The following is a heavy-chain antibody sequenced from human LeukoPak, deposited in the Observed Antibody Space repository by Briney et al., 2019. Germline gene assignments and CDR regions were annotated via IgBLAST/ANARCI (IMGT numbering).Heavy chain of an antibody. J-gene: IGHJ3*02. CDR3: AKSNGYGLIDI. CDR1: GGSFSDGGSFSSYY. Sequence: SETLSLTCAVYGGSFSDGGSFSSYYWSWIRQPPGKGLEWIGEINHSGSTNYKPSLKSRVTVSVDTSKNQFSLKLNSVTAADTAVYYCAKSNGYGLIDIWGQGTMVTVSS. D-gene: IGHD3-22*01. CDR2: INHSGST. V-gene: IGHV4-34*01.